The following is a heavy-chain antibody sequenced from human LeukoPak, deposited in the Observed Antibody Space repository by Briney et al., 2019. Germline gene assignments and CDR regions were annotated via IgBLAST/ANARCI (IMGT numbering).Heavy chain of an antibody. CDR1: GYTFTSYG. CDR3: ARDLSGLSAFEI. V-gene: IGHV1-18*01. CDR2: ISAYNGNT. Sequence: ASVKVSCKTSGYTFTSYGISWVRQAPGQGLEWMGWISAYNGNTNYAQKLQGRVTMTTDTSTSTAYMELRSLRSDDTAVYYCARDLSGLSAFEIWGQGTMVTVSS. D-gene: IGHD5-12*01. J-gene: IGHJ3*02.